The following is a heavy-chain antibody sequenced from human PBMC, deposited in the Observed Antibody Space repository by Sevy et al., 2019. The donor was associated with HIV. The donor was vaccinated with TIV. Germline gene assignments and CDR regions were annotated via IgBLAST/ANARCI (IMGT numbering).Heavy chain of an antibody. CDR2: ISAYNGNT. Sequence: ASVKVSCKASGYTFNSYSISWVRQAPGQGLEWMGWISAYNGNTNYAQKLQGRVTMTTDTSTSTAYMELRSLRSDDTAVYYCARDPYDFWSGLRDAFDIWGQGTMVTVSS. CDR1: GYTFNSYS. J-gene: IGHJ3*02. V-gene: IGHV1-18*01. D-gene: IGHD3-3*01. CDR3: ARDPYDFWSGLRDAFDI.